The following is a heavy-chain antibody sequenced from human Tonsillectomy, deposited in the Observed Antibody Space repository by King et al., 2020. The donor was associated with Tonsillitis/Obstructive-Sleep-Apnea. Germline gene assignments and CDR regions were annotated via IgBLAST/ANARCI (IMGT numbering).Heavy chain of an antibody. CDR2: IYNSGST. Sequence: QLQESGPGLVKPSETLSLTCTVSGGSISSSSFYWGWIRQPPGKGLEWIGSIYNSGSTYYNPSLKSRVTISVDTSSNQFSLKLSSWTAADTAVYYCGAALGTVTTYTDYWGQGTLVTVSS. D-gene: IGHD4-17*01. CDR3: GAALGTVTTYTDY. CDR1: GGSISSSSFY. J-gene: IGHJ4*02. V-gene: IGHV4-39*01.